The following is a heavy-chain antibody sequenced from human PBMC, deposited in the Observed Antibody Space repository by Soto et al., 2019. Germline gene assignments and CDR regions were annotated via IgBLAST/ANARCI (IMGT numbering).Heavy chain of an antibody. CDR3: ARDRPYSRDFRNAFDI. CDR1: GGTFSSYA. J-gene: IGHJ3*02. D-gene: IGHD6-13*01. CDR2: IIPIFGTA. V-gene: IGHV1-69*13. Sequence: ASVKVSCKASGGTFSSYAISWVRQAPGQGLEWMGGIIPIFGTANYAQKFQGRVTITADESTSTAYMELSSLRSEDTAVYYCARDRPYSRDFRNAFDIWGQGTMVTVSS.